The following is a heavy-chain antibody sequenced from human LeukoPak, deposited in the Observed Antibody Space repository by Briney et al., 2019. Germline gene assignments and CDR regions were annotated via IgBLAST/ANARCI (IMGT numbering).Heavy chain of an antibody. V-gene: IGHV1-69*13. CDR1: GGTFSSYA. CDR2: IIPIFGTA. D-gene: IGHD6-6*01. Sequence: SVKVSCKASGGTFSSYAISWVRQAPGQGLEWMGGIIPIFGTANYAQKFQGRVTITADESTSTAYMELSSLRSEDTAVYYCASKIGAVGARPNYYYYYMDVWGKGTTVTVSS. J-gene: IGHJ6*03. CDR3: ASKIGAVGARPNYYYYYMDV.